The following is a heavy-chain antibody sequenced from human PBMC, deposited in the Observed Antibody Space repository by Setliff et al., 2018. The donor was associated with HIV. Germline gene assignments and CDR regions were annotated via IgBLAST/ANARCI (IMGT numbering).Heavy chain of an antibody. CDR1: GYSISSGYY. D-gene: IGHD6-13*01. J-gene: IGHJ5*02. Sequence: PSETLSLTCTVSGYSISSGYYWGWIRQSPEKGLEWIGSISLSGSTYYNPSIQSRVTISIDMSKNHFSLNLKSVTAADTAIYYCARGLTAPAAAGSWGQGMLVTVSS. CDR3: ARGLTAPAAAGS. V-gene: IGHV4-38-2*02. CDR2: ISLSGST.